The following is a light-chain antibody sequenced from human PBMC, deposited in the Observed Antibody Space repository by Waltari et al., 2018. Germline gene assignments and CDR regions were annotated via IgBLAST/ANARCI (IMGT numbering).Light chain of an antibody. Sequence: SYELTQPPSVSVSPGQTAYITCSGDKLGDKYPSWYQQKPGQSPLLVIYQDTRRPPGIPGRFSGSNSQNIATLTLSGTQAIDEADYYWQAWDRNTEHGVFGGGTKLTVL. CDR2: QDT. J-gene: IGLJ2*01. CDR1: KLGDKY. V-gene: IGLV3-1*01. CDR3: QAWDRNTEHGV.